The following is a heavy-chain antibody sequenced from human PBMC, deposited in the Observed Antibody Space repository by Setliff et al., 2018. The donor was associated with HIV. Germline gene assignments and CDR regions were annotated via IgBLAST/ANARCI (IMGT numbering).Heavy chain of an antibody. CDR1: GGTFSLHY. Sequence: SETLSLTCAVSGGTFSLHYYTWIRQSPLRGLEWIGEINHSGGTRYNPSLESRVTMSLDSSRKQFSLRLASVTAADTAVYYCARDPGDYDRKFDHWGQGALVTVSS. D-gene: IGHD3-22*01. CDR2: INHSGGT. V-gene: IGHV4-34*01. CDR3: ARDPGDYDRKFDH. J-gene: IGHJ4*02.